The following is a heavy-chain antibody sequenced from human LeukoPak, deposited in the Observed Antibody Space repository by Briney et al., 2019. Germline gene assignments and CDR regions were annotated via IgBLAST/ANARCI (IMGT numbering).Heavy chain of an antibody. J-gene: IGHJ4*02. Sequence: GGFLRLSCAASGFTFSSYSMNWVRQAPGKGLEWVSSISSSSSYIYYADSVKGRFTISRDNAKNSLYLQMNSLRAEDTAVYYCARAQSTVTTCLDYWGQGTLVTVSS. CDR1: GFTFSSYS. CDR3: ARAQSTVTTCLDY. D-gene: IGHD4-17*01. V-gene: IGHV3-21*01. CDR2: ISSSSSYI.